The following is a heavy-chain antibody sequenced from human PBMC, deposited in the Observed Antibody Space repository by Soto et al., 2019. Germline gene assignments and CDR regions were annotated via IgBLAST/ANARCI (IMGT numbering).Heavy chain of an antibody. CDR3: AGDRGGYSDY. CDR2: IYYSGST. Sequence: QVQLQESGPGLVKPSETLSLTCTVSGGSISSYYWSWIRQPPGKGLEWIGYIYYSGSTNYNPALKIRVTISVVTSKNQYTLKLRSVTAADTAVYFCAGDRGGYSDYWGQGTLVTGS. V-gene: IGHV4-59*01. CDR1: GGSISSYY. D-gene: IGHD5-12*01. J-gene: IGHJ4*02.